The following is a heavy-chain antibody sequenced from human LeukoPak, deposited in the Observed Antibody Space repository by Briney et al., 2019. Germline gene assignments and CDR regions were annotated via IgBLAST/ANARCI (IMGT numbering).Heavy chain of an antibody. J-gene: IGHJ4*02. D-gene: IGHD1-26*01. Sequence: SETLSLTCTVVGGSIRGYYWSWIRQPPGKGLEWIGYIYYSGSTNYNPSLKSRVTISVDTSKNQFSLKLSSVTAADTAVYYCARDQGGLYYFDYWGQGTQVTVSS. CDR2: IYYSGST. CDR1: GGSIRGYY. V-gene: IGHV4-59*01. CDR3: ARDQGGLYYFDY.